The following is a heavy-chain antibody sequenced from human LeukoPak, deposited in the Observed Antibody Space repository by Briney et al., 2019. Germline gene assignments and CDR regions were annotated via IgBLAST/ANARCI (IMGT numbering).Heavy chain of an antibody. CDR2: IIPIFGTA. CDR1: GGTFSSYA. Sequence: ASVKVSCKASGGTFSSYAISWVRQAPGQGLEWMGGIIPIFGTANYAQKFQGRVTITADESTSTAYMELSSLRSEDTAVYYCAKGRDGYNKQAYFDYWGQGTLVTVSS. CDR3: AKGRDGYNKQAYFDY. J-gene: IGHJ4*02. D-gene: IGHD5-24*01. V-gene: IGHV1-69*13.